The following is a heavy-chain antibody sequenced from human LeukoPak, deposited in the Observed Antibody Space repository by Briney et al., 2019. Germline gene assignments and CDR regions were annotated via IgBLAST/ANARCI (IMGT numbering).Heavy chain of an antibody. Sequence: SVKVSCKASGFTFTSSAMQWVRQARGQRLEWIGWIVVGSGNTNYAQKFQERVTITRDMSTSTAYMELSSLRSEDTAVYYCARGSTVGADSSGYYYSYYYYYYGMDVWGQGTTVTVSS. CDR2: IVVGSGNT. CDR1: GFTFTSSA. J-gene: IGHJ6*02. D-gene: IGHD3-22*01. CDR3: ARGSTVGADSSGYYYSYYYYYYGMDV. V-gene: IGHV1-58*02.